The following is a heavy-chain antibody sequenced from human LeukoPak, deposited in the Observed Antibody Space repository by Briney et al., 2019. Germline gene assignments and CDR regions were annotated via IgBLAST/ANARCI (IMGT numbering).Heavy chain of an antibody. CDR2: IYSDESST. Sequence: GGSLSLSCAASGFTFSDYWMHWVRQAPGKGLEWVSRIYSDESSTYYADSVKGRFTISRDNAKNTLYLQMNSLRAEDTAMYYCARVSGSRNYYFGAFDIWGQGTMVTVSS. CDR1: GFTFSDYW. J-gene: IGHJ3*02. V-gene: IGHV3-74*01. CDR3: ARVSGSRNYYFGAFDI. D-gene: IGHD3-10*01.